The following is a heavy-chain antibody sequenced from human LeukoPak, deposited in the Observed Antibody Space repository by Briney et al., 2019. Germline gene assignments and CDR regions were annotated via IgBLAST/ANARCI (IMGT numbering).Heavy chain of an antibody. CDR1: GGSISSYY. D-gene: IGHD6-13*01. V-gene: IGHV4-4*07. CDR2: IYTSGST. CDR3: AAYLGYSSSWYYFDY. J-gene: IGHJ4*02. Sequence: PSETLSLTCTVSGGSISSYYWSWIRQPAGKGLEWIGRIYTSGSTNYNPSLKSRVTMSVDTSKNQFSLKLSSVTAADTAVYYCAAYLGYSSSWYYFDYWGQGTLVTVSS.